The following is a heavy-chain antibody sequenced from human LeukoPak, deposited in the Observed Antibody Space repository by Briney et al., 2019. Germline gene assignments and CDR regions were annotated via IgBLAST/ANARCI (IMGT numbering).Heavy chain of an antibody. CDR3: ARRRGGNWGNWFDP. CDR1: GGSISSSSYY. CDR2: IYYSGST. J-gene: IGHJ5*02. D-gene: IGHD2-15*01. Sequence: SETLSLTCTVSGGSISSSSYYWGWIRQPPGKGPEWIGSIYYSGSTYYNPSLKSRVTISVDTSKNQFSLKLSSVTAADTAVYYCARRRGGNWGNWFDPWGQGTLVTVSS. V-gene: IGHV4-39*07.